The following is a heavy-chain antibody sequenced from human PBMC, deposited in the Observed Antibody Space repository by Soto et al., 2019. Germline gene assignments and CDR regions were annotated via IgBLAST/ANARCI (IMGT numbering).Heavy chain of an antibody. CDR1: GFTFSSYA. Sequence: GGSLRLSCSASGFTFSSYAMHWVRQAPGKGLEYVSAISSNGGSTYYADSVKGRFTISRDNSKNTLYLQMSSLRAEDTAVYYCVKPERWLQPGLDYWGQGTLVTVSS. J-gene: IGHJ4*02. D-gene: IGHD5-12*01. V-gene: IGHV3-64D*06. CDR3: VKPERWLQPGLDY. CDR2: ISSNGGST.